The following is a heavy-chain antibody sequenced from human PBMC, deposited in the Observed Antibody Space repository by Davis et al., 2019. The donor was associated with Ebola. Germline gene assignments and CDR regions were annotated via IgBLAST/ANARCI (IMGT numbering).Heavy chain of an antibody. Sequence: SETLSLTCALSGDIVSSNSAAWNWIRQSPSRGLEWLGRTYYRSKWYNDYAVSVKSRITINPDTSKNQFSLQLNSVTPEDTAVYYCERDPGVSSSWSWFDYWGQGTLVTVSS. D-gene: IGHD6-13*01. J-gene: IGHJ4*02. CDR1: GDIVSSNSAA. CDR3: ERDPGVSSSWSWFDY. V-gene: IGHV6-1*01. CDR2: TYYRSKWYN.